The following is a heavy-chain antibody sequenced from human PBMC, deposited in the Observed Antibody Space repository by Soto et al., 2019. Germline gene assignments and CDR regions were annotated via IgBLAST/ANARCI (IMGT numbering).Heavy chain of an antibody. CDR2: INHRGGA. V-gene: IGHV4-34*02. Sequence: QVQLQQWGAGLLKPSETLSLTCAAHNGSFTDYFWTWIRQSPGRGLEWLGEINHRGGATYNPSLRRRVTIEKDPSKNHISLSLTSLTAADTAADYCVARGMSYAFRSGRHPFDPWGHGTLVTVSS. CDR1: NGSFTDYF. CDR3: VARGMSYAFRSGRHPFDP. D-gene: IGHD3-3*01. J-gene: IGHJ5*02.